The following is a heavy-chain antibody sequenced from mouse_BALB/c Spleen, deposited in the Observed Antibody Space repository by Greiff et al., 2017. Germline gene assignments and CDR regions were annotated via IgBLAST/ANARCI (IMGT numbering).Heavy chain of an antibody. CDR2: IDPANGNT. J-gene: IGHJ3*01. CDR3: VTATGAY. CDR1: GFNIKDTY. Sequence: VQLKESGAELVKPGASVKLSCTASGFNIKDTYMHWVKQRPEQGLEWIGRIDPANGNTKYDPKFQGKATITAVTSSNTAYLQLSSLTSEDTAVYYCVTATGAYWGQGTLVTVSA. V-gene: IGHV14-3*02. D-gene: IGHD1-2*01.